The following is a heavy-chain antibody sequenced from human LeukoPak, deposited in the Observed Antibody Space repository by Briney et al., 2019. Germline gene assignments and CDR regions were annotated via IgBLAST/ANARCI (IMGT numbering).Heavy chain of an antibody. D-gene: IGHD2-15*01. J-gene: IGHJ4*02. CDR3: ARQSSYCSGGSCYALHFVY. V-gene: IGHV4-39*01. Sequence: SETLSLTCTVSGGSISSSSYYWGWIRQPPGKGLEWIGSIYYSGSTYYSPSLKSRVTISVDTSKNQFSLKLSSVTAADTAVYYCARQSSYCSGGSCYALHFVYWGQGTLVTVSS. CDR1: GGSISSSSYY. CDR2: IYYSGST.